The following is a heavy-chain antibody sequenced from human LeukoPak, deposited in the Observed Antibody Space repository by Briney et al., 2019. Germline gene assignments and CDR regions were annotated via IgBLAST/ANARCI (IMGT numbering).Heavy chain of an antibody. CDR3: ARLLDYGMDV. J-gene: IGHJ6*02. V-gene: IGHV5-51*01. CDR2: IYPGDSDT. CDR1: GYSFAGYS. Sequence: GESLNISCKGFGYSFAGYSVAGLAQLPGKGRGWIGIIYPGDSDTSYSPSFQGQVTISADKSISTAYLQWSSLKASDTAMYYCARLLDYGMDVWGQGTTVTVSS.